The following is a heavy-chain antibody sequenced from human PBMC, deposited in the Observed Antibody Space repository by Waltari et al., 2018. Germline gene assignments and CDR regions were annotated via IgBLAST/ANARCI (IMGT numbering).Heavy chain of an antibody. V-gene: IGHV4-34*02. CDR2: NSLKDVT. CDR1: ASSLRDYF. Sequence: QVQLQQWGATLLKPSETLSLTCAVSASSLRDYFWPCIRQSPGKGLEWIGENSLKDVTYYNPSLESRVSVHLDTSKNQFDLRLESVTAADTAIYYCARGPRDKWLGRYSGEYFHHWGPGTLVSVSA. J-gene: IGHJ1*01. D-gene: IGHD6-19*01. CDR3: ARGPRDKWLGRYSGEYFHH.